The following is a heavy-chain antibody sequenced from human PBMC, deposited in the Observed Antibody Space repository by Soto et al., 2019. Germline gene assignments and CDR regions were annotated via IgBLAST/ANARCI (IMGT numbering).Heavy chain of an antibody. CDR3: ARGATPDQYYYGMDV. CDR1: GGTFSSYA. D-gene: IGHD5-12*01. V-gene: IGHV1-69*12. CDR2: IIPIFGTA. J-gene: IGHJ6*02. Sequence: QVQLVQSGAEVKKPGSSVKVSCKASGGTFSSYAISWVRQAPGQGLEWMGGIIPIFGTANYAQKFQGRVTMPAEESTSTAYKELSSLGSEDKAVYYCARGATPDQYYYGMDVWGQGTTVTVSS.